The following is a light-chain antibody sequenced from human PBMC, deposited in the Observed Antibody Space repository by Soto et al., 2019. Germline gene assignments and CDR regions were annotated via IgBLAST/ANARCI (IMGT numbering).Light chain of an antibody. CDR2: GAS. Sequence: EIVMTQSPAILSVSPGERATLSCRASQSISNSLAWYQQKPGQAPRVLIYGASTRATGVPARFSGSGSGTEFTLAISNLQSEDFAVYYCQEYATWPPRDPFGGGTKVEIK. V-gene: IGKV3-15*01. CDR1: QSISNS. J-gene: IGKJ4*01. CDR3: QEYATWPPRDP.